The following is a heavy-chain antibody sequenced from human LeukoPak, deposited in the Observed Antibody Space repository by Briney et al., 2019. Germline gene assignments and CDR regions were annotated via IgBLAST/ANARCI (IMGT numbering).Heavy chain of an antibody. CDR2: IHSSGHT. V-gene: IGHV4-59*12. CDR3: ARSSAGSGHDAFDI. Sequence: SETLSLTCSVSGDSISTYSWSWIRQSPGTGLEWIGYIHSSGHTDYNPSLKGRVTISVDTSPNHFSLNLPSVTAADTAVYYCARSSAGSGHDAFDIWGQGTMVTVSS. CDR1: GDSISTYS. J-gene: IGHJ3*02. D-gene: IGHD3-10*01.